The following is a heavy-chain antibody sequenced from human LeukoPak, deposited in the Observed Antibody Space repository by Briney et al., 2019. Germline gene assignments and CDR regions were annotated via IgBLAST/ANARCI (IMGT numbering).Heavy chain of an antibody. Sequence: PSETLSLTCTVSGGSISSGSYYWSWIRQPAGKGLEWIGRIYTSGSTNYNPSLKSRVTISVDTSKNQFSLKLSSVTAADTAVYYCARHRAHGSGTFDNWGQGTLVTVSS. J-gene: IGHJ4*02. CDR1: GGSISSGSYY. V-gene: IGHV4-61*02. CDR2: IYTSGST. D-gene: IGHD3-10*01. CDR3: ARHRAHGSGTFDN.